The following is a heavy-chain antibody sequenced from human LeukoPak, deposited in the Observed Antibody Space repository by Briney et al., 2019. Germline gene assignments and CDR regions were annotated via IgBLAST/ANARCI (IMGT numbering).Heavy chain of an antibody. J-gene: IGHJ6*03. V-gene: IGHV4-39*01. CDR3: ARQGRSSSWYMDV. CDR1: GGSISSSNYY. Sequence: PSETLSLTCTVSGGSISSSNYYWGWIRQPPGKGLEWIGSMYYSGSTYYNPSLKNRVTMSVDTSKNQFSLKLTSVTAADTALYYCARQGRSSSWYMDVWGKGTTVTVSS. CDR2: MYYSGST. D-gene: IGHD6-13*01.